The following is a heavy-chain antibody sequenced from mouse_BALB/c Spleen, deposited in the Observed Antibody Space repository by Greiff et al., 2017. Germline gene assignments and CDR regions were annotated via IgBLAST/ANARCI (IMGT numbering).Heavy chain of an antibody. J-gene: IGHJ2*01. CDR1: GYSITSGYY. D-gene: IGHD1-1*01. CDR3: ARDFITTVVGFDY. CDR2: ISYDGSN. Sequence: EVKLQESGPGLVKPSQSLSLTCSVTGYSITSGYYWNWIRQFPGNKLEWMGYISYDGSNNYNPSLKNRIAITRDTSKNQFFLKLNSVTTEDTATYYCARDFITTVVGFDYWGQGTTLTVSS. V-gene: IGHV3-6*02.